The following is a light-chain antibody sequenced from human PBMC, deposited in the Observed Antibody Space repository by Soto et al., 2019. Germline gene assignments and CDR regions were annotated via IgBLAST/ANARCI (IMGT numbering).Light chain of an antibody. Sequence: QSVLTQPPSASGSHGQSVTISCTGTKNDIGVYDFVSWYQHHPGKAPRLIIYEVVQRPSGVPDRFSGSKSGNTASLTVSGLQAADEADYFCKSYAGSNTYVFGSETKVAVL. CDR2: EVV. J-gene: IGLJ1*01. CDR3: KSYAGSNTYV. CDR1: KNDIGVYDF. V-gene: IGLV2-8*01.